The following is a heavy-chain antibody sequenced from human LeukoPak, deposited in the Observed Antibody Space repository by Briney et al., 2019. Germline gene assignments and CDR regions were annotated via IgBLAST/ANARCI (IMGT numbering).Heavy chain of an antibody. D-gene: IGHD2-15*01. CDR3: AKNGDRGAYCTGGTCYPYFYYYMDV. Sequence: PGGTLRLACAASGITFSSYGMSWVRQAPGKGLEWVSSISSTGGTTYYADSVKGRFTIARDNSKKTLYLQMNSLRAEDTAIYYCAKNGDRGAYCTGGTCYPYFYYYMDVWGKGTTVTI. CDR1: GITFSSYG. V-gene: IGHV3-23*01. J-gene: IGHJ6*03. CDR2: ISSTGGTT.